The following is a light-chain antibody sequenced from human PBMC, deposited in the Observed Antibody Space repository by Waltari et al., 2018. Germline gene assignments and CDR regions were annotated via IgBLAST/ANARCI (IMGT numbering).Light chain of an antibody. V-gene: IGLV2-14*01. J-gene: IGLJ2*01. Sequence: QPALTQPSAGAGSPGQSASTPGTGTNNDIGNHNFVSGYQRHPGKAPKLLIFDVTRWSSGVAHRFSGSKSGNTSSLTISGLQPEDEADYFCASYTSTNTVVFGGGTRVTVL. CDR3: ASYTSTNTVV. CDR1: NNDIGNHNF. CDR2: DVT.